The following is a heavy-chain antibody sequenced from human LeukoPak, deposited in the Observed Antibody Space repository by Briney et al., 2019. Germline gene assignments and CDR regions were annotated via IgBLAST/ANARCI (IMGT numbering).Heavy chain of an antibody. J-gene: IGHJ4*02. D-gene: IGHD6-19*01. CDR1: GGSISSSSYY. CDR3: ARLSIFLSIAVAGTRYFDY. CDR2: IYYSGST. V-gene: IGHV4-39*01. Sequence: MPSETLSLTCTVSGGSISSSSYYWGWIRQPPGKGLEWIGSIYYSGSTYYNPSLKSRVTISVDTSKNQFSLKLSSVTAADTAVYYCARLSIFLSIAVAGTRYFDYWGQGTLVTVSS.